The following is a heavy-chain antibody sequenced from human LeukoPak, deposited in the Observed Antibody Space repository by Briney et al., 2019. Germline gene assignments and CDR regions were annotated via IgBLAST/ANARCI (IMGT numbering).Heavy chain of an antibody. Sequence: ASVKVSCKASGYTFTDYYIHWVRQAPGQGLEWVGRINPNSGGTNYAQNFQGRVTMTRDTSISTAYMELSRLRSDDTAVYYCARDPYSGYGNFDYWGQGTLVTVSS. J-gene: IGHJ4*02. D-gene: IGHD5-12*01. CDR3: ARDPYSGYGNFDY. CDR1: GYTFTDYY. V-gene: IGHV1-2*06. CDR2: INPNSGGT.